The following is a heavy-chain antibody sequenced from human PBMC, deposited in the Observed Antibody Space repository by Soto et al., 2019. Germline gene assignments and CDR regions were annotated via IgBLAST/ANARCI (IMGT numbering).Heavy chain of an antibody. J-gene: IGHJ4*02. CDR3: ARPTYYYDSSGPPAY. D-gene: IGHD3-22*01. V-gene: IGHV4-30-2*01. CDR1: GGSISSGGYS. Sequence: SETLSLTCAVSGGSISSGGYSWSWIRQPPGKGLEWIGYIYHSGSTYYNPSLKSRVTISVDRSKNQFSLKLSSVTAEDTAFYYCARPTYYYDSSGPPAYWGQGTLVTVSS. CDR2: IYHSGST.